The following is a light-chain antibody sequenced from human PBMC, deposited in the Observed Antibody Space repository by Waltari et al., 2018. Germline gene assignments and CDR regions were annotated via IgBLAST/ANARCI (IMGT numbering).Light chain of an antibody. V-gene: IGKV1-5*03. CDR2: KAS. CDR1: QSISGW. J-gene: IGKJ1*01. Sequence: DIQMTQSPSTLSASVGDRVTITCRASQSISGWLAWYQQKPGNAPKLLIYKASSLESGVPSRFSGSGSGTEFTLTISSLQPDDFATYYCQQYNRYSGRTFGQGTKVEIK. CDR3: QQYNRYSGRT.